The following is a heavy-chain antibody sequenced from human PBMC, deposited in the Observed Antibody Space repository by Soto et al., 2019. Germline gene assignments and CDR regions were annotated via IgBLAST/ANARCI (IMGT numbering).Heavy chain of an antibody. J-gene: IGHJ4*02. Sequence: RGSPPVACAASVFISSIYLMSWVRQAPGKGLEWVANIKQDGSEKYYVDSVNGRFTISRDKAKNSLYLQMNSLRAEDTAVYYCARVRGYSYGTFDYWGQGTMVTVSS. CDR1: VFISSIYL. CDR2: IKQDGSEK. D-gene: IGHD5-18*01. V-gene: IGHV3-7*03. CDR3: ARVRGYSYGTFDY.